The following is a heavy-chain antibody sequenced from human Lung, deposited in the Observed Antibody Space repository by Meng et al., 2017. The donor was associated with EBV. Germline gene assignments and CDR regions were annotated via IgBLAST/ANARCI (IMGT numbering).Heavy chain of an antibody. Sequence: RRGLAERSGALAHPCTLPAGSISRSNWSSWVRQSPQKRLEWIGVIYQSGPTNYNPSLKSRATILVDNSKTQFSLKLSSVPAADTAVYYCARVGYYYDRSGPYAAAFDNWGQGTLVTVSS. J-gene: IGHJ4*02. D-gene: IGHD3-22*01. CDR1: AGSISRSNW. CDR2: IYQSGPT. CDR3: ARVGYYYDRSGPYAAAFDN. V-gene: IGHV4-4*02.